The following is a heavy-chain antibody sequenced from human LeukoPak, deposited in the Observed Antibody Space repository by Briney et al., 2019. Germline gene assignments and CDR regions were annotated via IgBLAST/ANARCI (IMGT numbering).Heavy chain of an antibody. CDR2: IYYSGST. D-gene: IGHD5-24*01. CDR1: GGSISSSSYY. Sequence: SETLSLTCTVSGGSISSSSYYWGWIRQPPGKGPEWIGSIYYSGSTYYNPSLKSRVTISVDTSKNQFSLKLSSVTAADTAVYYCARRDGWDRENWFDPWGQGTLVTVSS. J-gene: IGHJ5*02. CDR3: ARRDGWDRENWFDP. V-gene: IGHV4-39*01.